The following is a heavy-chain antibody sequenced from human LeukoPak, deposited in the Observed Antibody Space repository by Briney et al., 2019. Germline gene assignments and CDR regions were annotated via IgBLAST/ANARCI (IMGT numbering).Heavy chain of an antibody. D-gene: IGHD6-6*01. CDR3: ARGPSIAARYDAFDI. V-gene: IGHV3-48*03. CDR1: EFTFTSYE. CDR2: ISSSGNTI. J-gene: IGHJ3*02. Sequence: GGSLRLSCAASEFTFTSYELNWVRQAPGKGLEWVSYISSSGNTISYADSVKGRFTVSRDNAKNSLYLQVISLRAEDTAVYYCARGPSIAARYDAFDIWGQGTMVTVSS.